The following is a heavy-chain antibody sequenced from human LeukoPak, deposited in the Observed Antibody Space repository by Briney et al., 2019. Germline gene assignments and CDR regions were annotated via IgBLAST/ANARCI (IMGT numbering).Heavy chain of an antibody. V-gene: IGHV4-38-2*02. J-gene: IGHJ4*02. Sequence: SETLSLTCTVSGYSISSGYYWGWIRQPPGKGLEWIGSIYHSGSTYYNPSLKSRVTISVDTSKNQFSLKLSSVTAADTAVYYCARFTFGGVIVDYWGQGTLVTVSS. CDR3: ARFTFGGVIVDY. D-gene: IGHD3-16*02. CDR1: GYSISSGYY. CDR2: IYHSGST.